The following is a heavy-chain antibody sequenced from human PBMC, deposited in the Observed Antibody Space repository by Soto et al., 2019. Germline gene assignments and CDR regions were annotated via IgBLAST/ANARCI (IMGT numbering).Heavy chain of an antibody. J-gene: IGHJ4*02. CDR3: ATERITMVRGVYRKYYFDY. Sequence: SETLSLTCAVYGGSFSGYYWSWIRQPPGKGLEWIGEINHSGSTNYNPSLKSRVTISVDTSKNQFSLKLSSVTAADTAVYYCATERITMVRGVYRKYYFDYWGQGTLVTVSS. V-gene: IGHV4-34*01. D-gene: IGHD3-10*01. CDR1: GGSFSGYY. CDR2: INHSGST.